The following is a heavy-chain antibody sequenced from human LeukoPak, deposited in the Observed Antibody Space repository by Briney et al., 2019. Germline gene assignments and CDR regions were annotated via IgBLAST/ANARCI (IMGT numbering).Heavy chain of an antibody. CDR2: IYHSGST. CDR1: GYSISSGYY. Sequence: PSETLSLTCAVSGYSISSGYYWGWIRQPPGKGLEWIGSIYHSGSTYYNPSLKSRVTISVDTSKNQFSLKLSSVTAADTAVYYCARHYGYPSWGQGTLFTVSS. D-gene: IGHD5-24*01. CDR3: ARHYGYPS. J-gene: IGHJ5*02. V-gene: IGHV4-38-2*01.